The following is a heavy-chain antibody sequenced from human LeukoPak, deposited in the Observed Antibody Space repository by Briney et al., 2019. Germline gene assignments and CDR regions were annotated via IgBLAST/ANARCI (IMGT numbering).Heavy chain of an antibody. Sequence: SETLSLTCTVSGGSISSGGYYWSWIRQHPGKGLEWIGYIYYSGSTYYNPSLKSRVTISVDTSKNQLSLKLSSVTAADTAVYYCARDMYYDSRDAFDIWGQGTMVTVSS. D-gene: IGHD3-22*01. CDR3: ARDMYYDSRDAFDI. J-gene: IGHJ3*02. CDR2: IYYSGST. V-gene: IGHV4-31*03. CDR1: GGSISSGGYY.